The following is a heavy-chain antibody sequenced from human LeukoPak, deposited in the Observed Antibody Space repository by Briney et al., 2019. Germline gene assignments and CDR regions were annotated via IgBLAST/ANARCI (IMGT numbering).Heavy chain of an antibody. CDR1: GYTFTSYD. CDR2: MNPNSGNT. J-gene: IGHJ6*02. Sequence: GASVKVSCKASGYTFTSYDINWVRQATGQGLEWKGWMNPNSGNTGYAQKFQGRVTMTRNTSISTAYMELSSLRSEDTAVYYCARGTGAIFGVVIIRFVGMDVWGQGTTVTVSS. CDR3: ARGTGAIFGVVIIRFVGMDV. V-gene: IGHV1-8*01. D-gene: IGHD3-3*01.